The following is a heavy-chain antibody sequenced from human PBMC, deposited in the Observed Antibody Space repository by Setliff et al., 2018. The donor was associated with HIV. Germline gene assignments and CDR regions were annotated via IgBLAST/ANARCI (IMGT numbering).Heavy chain of an antibody. J-gene: IGHJ6*03. CDR3: ARDQGFWSGFTYNYYMDV. CDR1: GYTFISYG. Sequence: GYTFISYGISWVRQAPGQGLEWMGRISASKGNTKYTQDFQGRVTMTTDTSTSTVYMELRSLRSDDTAVYYCARDQGFWSGFTYNYYMDVWGKGTTVTVSS. D-gene: IGHD3-3*01. CDR2: ISASKGNT. V-gene: IGHV1-18*01.